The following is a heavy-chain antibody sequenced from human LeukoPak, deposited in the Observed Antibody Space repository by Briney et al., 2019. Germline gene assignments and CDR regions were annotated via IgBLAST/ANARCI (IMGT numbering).Heavy chain of an antibody. CDR1: GSTLTELS. CDR2: FDPEDGET. Sequence: ASVKVSCKVSGSTLTELSMHWVRQAPGKGLEWMGGFDPEDGETIYAQKFQGRVTMTEDTSTDTAYMELSSLRSEDTAVYYCATVTHYYDSSFYWGQGTLVTVSS. V-gene: IGHV1-24*01. J-gene: IGHJ4*02. D-gene: IGHD3-22*01. CDR3: ATVTHYYDSSFY.